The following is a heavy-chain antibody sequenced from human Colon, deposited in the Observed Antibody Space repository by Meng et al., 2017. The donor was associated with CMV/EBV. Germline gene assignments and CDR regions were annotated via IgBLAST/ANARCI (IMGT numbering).Heavy chain of an antibody. V-gene: IGHV3-23*03. J-gene: IGHJ6*02. CDR3: AKGSLEWLYYGMDV. Sequence: GESLKISCAGSGFTFRNYAMSWVRQAPGKGLEWVAVIYAGGRKTYYADSAKGRFNISRDDSKNMLYMQMKSPRAQDTAVYYCAKGSLEWLYYGMDVWGQGTTVTVSS. CDR2: IYAGGRKT. CDR1: GFTFRNYA. D-gene: IGHD3-3*01.